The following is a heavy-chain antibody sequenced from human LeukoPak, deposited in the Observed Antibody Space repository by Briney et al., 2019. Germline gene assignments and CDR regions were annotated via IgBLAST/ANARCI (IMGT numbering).Heavy chain of an antibody. V-gene: IGHV3-66*01. CDR3: ARDRLHYDSLTGYPAD. CDR1: GFTFTNYD. J-gene: IGHJ4*02. CDR2: IYSGGST. D-gene: IGHD3-9*01. Sequence: GGFLRLSCAATGFTFTNYDMRWVRQAPGQGLEWVSVIYSGGSTHYADSVKGRFTISRDNSKNTLYLQMNSLRAEDTAVYYCARDRLHYDSLTGYPADWGQGTLVTVSS.